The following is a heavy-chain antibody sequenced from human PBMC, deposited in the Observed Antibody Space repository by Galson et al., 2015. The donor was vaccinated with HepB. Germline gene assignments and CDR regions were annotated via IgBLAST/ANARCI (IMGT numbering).Heavy chain of an antibody. J-gene: IGHJ6*02. Sequence: SLRLSCAASGFAFNRSPMTWVRQAPGKGLEWVSRVNDNGATYYADSVKGRFTISRDNSKNTLYLQMSSLRAEDTAVYYCGRYHSMGVWGQGTTVTVTS. D-gene: IGHD1-14*01. CDR2: VNDNGAT. CDR3: GRYHSMGV. CDR1: GFAFNRSP. V-gene: IGHV3-23*01.